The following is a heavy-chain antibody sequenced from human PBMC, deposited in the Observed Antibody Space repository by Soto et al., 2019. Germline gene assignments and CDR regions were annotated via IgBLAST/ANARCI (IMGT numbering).Heavy chain of an antibody. D-gene: IGHD3-22*01. CDR2: INPADSDT. CDR3: VRPDSTGYYTP. Sequence: PXESLKISCKASGYSFTNYWIGWVRQMPGKGLEWMGIINPADSDTRYSPSFQGQVTVSVDKSISTAYLQRGSLKASDTAMYYCVRPDSTGYYTPWGQGTSVTVSS. J-gene: IGHJ5*02. CDR1: GYSFTNYW. V-gene: IGHV5-51*01.